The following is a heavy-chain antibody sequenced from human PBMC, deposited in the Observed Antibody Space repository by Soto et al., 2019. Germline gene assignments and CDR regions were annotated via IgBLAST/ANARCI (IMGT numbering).Heavy chain of an antibody. CDR2: IYYSGST. D-gene: IGHD3-10*01. Sequence: QVQLQESGPGLVKPSETLSLTCTVSGGSVSSGSYYWSWIRQPPGKGLEWIGYIYYSGSTNYKPSLKSRVTISVDTSKNQFSLKLSSVTAADTAVYYCARVPGITMVRGVIRWFDPWGQGTLVTVSS. CDR1: GGSVSSGSYY. J-gene: IGHJ5*02. CDR3: ARVPGITMVRGVIRWFDP. V-gene: IGHV4-61*01.